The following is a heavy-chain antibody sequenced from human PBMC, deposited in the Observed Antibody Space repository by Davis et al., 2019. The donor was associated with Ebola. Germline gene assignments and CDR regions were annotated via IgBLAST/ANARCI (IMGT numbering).Heavy chain of an antibody. Sequence: GGSLRLSCAVSGFSVSTKYMAWVRQAPGTGLEWVSVLYSGGATKYADSVKGRFSISRDNTKNTVYLHMNSLRVEDTAIYSCARGGQFDNGVYWGAFDMWGRGTTVTVSS. V-gene: IGHV3-53*01. CDR2: LYSGGAT. D-gene: IGHD2-8*01. CDR3: ARGGQFDNGVYWGAFDM. CDR1: GFSVSTKY. J-gene: IGHJ3*02.